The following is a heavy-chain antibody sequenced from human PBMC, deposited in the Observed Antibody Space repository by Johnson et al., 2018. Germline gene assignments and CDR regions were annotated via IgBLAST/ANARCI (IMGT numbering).Heavy chain of an antibody. V-gene: IGHV3-33*05. Sequence: QVQLVESGGGVVQXGRSLRLSCAASGFTSSSYGMHWVRQAPGKGLAWVAVISYDGSDKYYADSVKGRFPISRDSSKTPLYLQMYSLKTEDTAVYYCTREGYYYYGDAFDIWGQGTMVTVSS. J-gene: IGHJ3*02. CDR1: GFTSSSYG. D-gene: IGHD3-10*01. CDR3: TREGYYYYGDAFDI. CDR2: ISYDGSDK.